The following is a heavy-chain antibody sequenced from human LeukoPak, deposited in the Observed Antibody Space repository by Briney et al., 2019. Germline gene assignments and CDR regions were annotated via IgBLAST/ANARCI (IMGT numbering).Heavy chain of an antibody. V-gene: IGHV3-23*01. CDR2: ISGSGGGT. D-gene: IGHD3-22*01. J-gene: IGHJ4*02. Sequence: GGSLRLSCAVSGITLSNYGMSWVRQAPGKGLEWVAGISGSGGGTNYANSVKGRFTISRDNPKNTLFRQMNSLRAEDTAVYFCAKRGVVIRVILVGFHKEAYYFNSWGQGALVTVSS. CDR1: GITLSNYG. CDR3: AKRGVVIRVILVGFHKEAYYFNS.